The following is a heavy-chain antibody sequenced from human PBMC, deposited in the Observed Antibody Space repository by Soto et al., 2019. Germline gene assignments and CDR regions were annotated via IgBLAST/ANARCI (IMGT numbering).Heavy chain of an antibody. J-gene: IGHJ6*02. CDR3: AVAAAAGRYYYGMDV. Sequence: PSETLSLTCAVYGGSFSAYSWTWIRQPPGKGLEWIGEINHSGSTYYNPSLESRVTISVDTSKNQFSLKLSSVTAADTAVYYCAVAAAAGRYYYGMDVWGQGTTVT. CDR2: INHSGST. CDR1: GGSFSAYS. D-gene: IGHD6-13*01. V-gene: IGHV4-34*01.